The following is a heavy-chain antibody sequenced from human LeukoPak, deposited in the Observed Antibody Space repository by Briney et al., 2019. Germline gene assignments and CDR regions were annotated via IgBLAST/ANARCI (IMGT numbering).Heavy chain of an antibody. CDR2: FDPEDGET. Sequence: ASVKVSCKVSGYTLTELSMHWVRQAPGKGLEWMGGFDPEDGETIYAQKFQGRVTMTEDTSTDTAYMELGSLRSEDTAVYYCATSTYSSGWPDFDYWGQGTLVTVSS. CDR3: ATSTYSSGWPDFDY. D-gene: IGHD6-19*01. J-gene: IGHJ4*02. V-gene: IGHV1-24*01. CDR1: GYTLTELS.